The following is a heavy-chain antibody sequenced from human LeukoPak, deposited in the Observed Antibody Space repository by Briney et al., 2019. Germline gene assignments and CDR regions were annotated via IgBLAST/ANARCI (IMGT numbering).Heavy chain of an antibody. CDR2: INWNGGST. J-gene: IGHJ4*02. Sequence: GGSLRLSWPPYGFSLDDYDMNWVRQAPGKGLEWVSGINWNGGSTGYADSVKGRFTISRDNAKNSLYLQMNSLRAEDTALYYCARYLPQIQYRGQGTLVTVSS. V-gene: IGHV3-20*04. CDR1: GFSLDDYD. CDR3: ARYLPQIQY. D-gene: IGHD5-18*01.